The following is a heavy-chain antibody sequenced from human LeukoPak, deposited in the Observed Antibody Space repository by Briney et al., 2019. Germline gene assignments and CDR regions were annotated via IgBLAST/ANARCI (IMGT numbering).Heavy chain of an antibody. CDR2: IYYSGST. V-gene: IGHV4-59*01. CDR3: ARTTSYYSYYMDV. J-gene: IGHJ6*03. CDR1: GGSISSYY. Sequence: SETLSLTCSVSGGSISSYYWSWIRQPPGKGLDWIGYIYYSGSTNYNPSLKSRVTISVDTSKNQFSLKLTSVTAADTAVYYCARTTSYYSYYMDVWGKGTTVTVSS. D-gene: IGHD1-14*01.